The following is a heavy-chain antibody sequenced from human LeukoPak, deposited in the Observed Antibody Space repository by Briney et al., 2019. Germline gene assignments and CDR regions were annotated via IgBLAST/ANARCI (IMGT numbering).Heavy chain of an antibody. J-gene: IGHJ4*02. Sequence: PGGSLRLSCAPSGFTFSNFGMHWVRQAPGKGLEWVSVISYDGSNKYYADSVKGRFTISRDNSKNMVYLQMNSLRAEDTGVYYCAKDRSNGYGDYWGQGTLVTVSS. CDR2: ISYDGSNK. V-gene: IGHV3-30*18. D-gene: IGHD5-12*01. CDR3: AKDRSNGYGDY. CDR1: GFTFSNFG.